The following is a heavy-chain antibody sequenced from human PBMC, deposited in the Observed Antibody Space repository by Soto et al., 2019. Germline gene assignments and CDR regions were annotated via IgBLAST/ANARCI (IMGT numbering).Heavy chain of an antibody. Sequence: QVQLVESGGGVVQPGRSLRLSCAASGFTFSSYGMHWVRQAPGKGLEWVAVIWYDGSNKYYADSVKGRFTISRDNSKNTVYLQMNSLRAEDTAVYYCARDDRWERTGFDYWGQGTLVTVFS. CDR1: GFTFSSYG. D-gene: IGHD2-8*02. CDR3: ARDDRWERTGFDY. J-gene: IGHJ4*02. CDR2: IWYDGSNK. V-gene: IGHV3-33*01.